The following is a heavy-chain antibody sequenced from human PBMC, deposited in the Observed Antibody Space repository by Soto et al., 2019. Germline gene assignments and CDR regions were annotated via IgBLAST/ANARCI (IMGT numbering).Heavy chain of an antibody. V-gene: IGHV3-21*01. CDR3: ARESEDLTSIFDY. J-gene: IGHJ4*02. CDR1: VFTFSSYS. CDR2: ISSSTSYI. D-gene: IGHD3-9*01. Sequence: GGSLRLSCAASVFTFSSYSMNLVRQAPGKGLEWVSSISSSTSYIYYADSVKGRFTVSRYNAKNSVYPDMNSLSAEDTAVYYYARESEDLTSIFDYWTQGTLVTASS.